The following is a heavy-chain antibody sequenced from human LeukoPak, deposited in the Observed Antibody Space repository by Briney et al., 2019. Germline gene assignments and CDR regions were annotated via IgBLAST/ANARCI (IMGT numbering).Heavy chain of an antibody. D-gene: IGHD2-15*01. Sequence: GASVKVSCKASGYTFTGYYIHWVRQAPGQGLEWMGWINPNSGGTNYAQKFQGRVTMTRDTSISTAYMELSRPRSDDTAVYYCAREKVVDGGYGMDVWGQGTTVTVSS. CDR2: INPNSGGT. CDR1: GYTFTGYY. CDR3: AREKVVDGGYGMDV. J-gene: IGHJ6*02. V-gene: IGHV1-2*02.